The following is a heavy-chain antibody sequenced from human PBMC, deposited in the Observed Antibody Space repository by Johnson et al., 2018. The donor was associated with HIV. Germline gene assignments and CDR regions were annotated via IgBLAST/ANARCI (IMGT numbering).Heavy chain of an antibody. V-gene: IGHV3-23*04. CDR2: ISGSGGST. CDR1: GFTFSSYA. CDR3: ARDWTFIVGAKDAFDI. J-gene: IGHJ3*02. D-gene: IGHD1-26*01. Sequence: VQLVESGGDVVQPGRSLRLSCAASGFTFSSYAMSWVRQAPGKGLEWVSAISGSGGSTYYADSVKGRFTISRDNSKNTLYLQMNSLRAEDTAVYYCARDWTFIVGAKDAFDIWGQGTMVTVSS.